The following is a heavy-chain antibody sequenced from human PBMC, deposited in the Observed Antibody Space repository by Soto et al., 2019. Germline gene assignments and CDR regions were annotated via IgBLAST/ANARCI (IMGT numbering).Heavy chain of an antibody. Sequence: GGSLRLSCGASGFTFGGYAGSWVRQAPGKGLEWVSAISGSGGSTYYADSVKGRFTISRDNSKNTLYLQMNSLRAEDTAVYYCAKSYYGSGSYFYYYYGMDVWGQGTTVTVSS. CDR1: GFTFGGYA. D-gene: IGHD3-10*01. CDR3: AKSYYGSGSYFYYYYGMDV. J-gene: IGHJ6*02. V-gene: IGHV3-23*01. CDR2: ISGSGGST.